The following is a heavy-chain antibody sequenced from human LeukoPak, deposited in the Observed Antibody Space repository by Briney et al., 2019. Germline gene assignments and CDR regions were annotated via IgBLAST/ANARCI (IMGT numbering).Heavy chain of an antibody. D-gene: IGHD3/OR15-3a*01. V-gene: IGHV3-33*01. Sequence: GGSLRLSCAASGFTFSSYGMHWVRQAPGKGLEWVAVIWYDGSNKYYADSVKGRFTISRDNSKNTLYLQMNSLRAEDTAVYYCARLDDVYGMDVWGQGTTVTVSS. CDR1: GFTFSSYG. J-gene: IGHJ6*02. CDR3: ARLDDVYGMDV. CDR2: IWYDGSNK.